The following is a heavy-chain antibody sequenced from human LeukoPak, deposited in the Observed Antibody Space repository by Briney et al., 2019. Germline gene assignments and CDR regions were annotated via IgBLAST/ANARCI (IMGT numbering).Heavy chain of an antibody. CDR1: GGTFSSYT. V-gene: IGHV1-69*02. CDR2: IIPVLGIA. Sequence: ASVKVSSKASGGTFSSYTISWVRQAPGHGLEWMGRIIPVLGIANYAQKFRGRVTNTTDESTSTAYSALSSLRSEDTAVYYCASSKWGVWGANPYNWFDPWGPGTLVTVSS. CDR3: ASSKWGVWGANPYNWFDP. J-gene: IGHJ5*02. D-gene: IGHD3-10*01.